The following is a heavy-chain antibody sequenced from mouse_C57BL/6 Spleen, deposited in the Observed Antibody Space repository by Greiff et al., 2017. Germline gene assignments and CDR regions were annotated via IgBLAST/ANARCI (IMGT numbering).Heavy chain of an antibody. D-gene: IGHD2-4*01. CDR1: GYSITSGYY. CDR3: AREDYDAFDY. J-gene: IGHJ2*01. CDR2: ISYDGSN. Sequence: EVQLVESGPGLVKPSQSLSLTCSVTGYSITSGYYWNWIRQFPGNKLEWMGYISYDGSNNYNPSLKNRISITRDTSKNQFFLKLNSVTTEDTATYYCAREDYDAFDYWGQGTTLTVSS. V-gene: IGHV3-6*01.